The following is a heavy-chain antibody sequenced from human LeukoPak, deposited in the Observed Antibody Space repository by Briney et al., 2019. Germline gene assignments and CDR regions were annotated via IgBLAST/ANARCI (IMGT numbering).Heavy chain of an antibody. CDR3: ARVSSSWYQDWYFDL. V-gene: IGHV4-39*07. D-gene: IGHD6-13*01. J-gene: IGHJ2*01. Sequence: PSETLSLTCTVSGGSISSSSYYWGWIRQPPGKGLEWIGSIYYSGSTYYNPSLKSRVTISIDTSKNQFSLKLSSVTAADTAVYYCARVSSSWYQDWYFDLWGRGTLVTVSS. CDR2: IYYSGST. CDR1: GGSISSSSYY.